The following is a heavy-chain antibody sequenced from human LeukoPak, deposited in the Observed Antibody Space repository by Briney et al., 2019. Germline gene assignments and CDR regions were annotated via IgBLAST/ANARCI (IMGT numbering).Heavy chain of an antibody. J-gene: IGHJ6*03. CDR2: MNPNSGNT. V-gene: IGHV1-8*01. Sequence: ASVKVSCKASGYTFTSYDINWVRQATGQGLEWMGWMNPNSGNTGYAQKFQGRVTMTRNTSISTAYMELSSLRSEDTAVYYCARAYTTGTLYYYYYYMDVWGKGTTVAVSS. CDR3: ARAYTTGTLYYYYYYMDV. CDR1: GYTFTSYD. D-gene: IGHD1-1*01.